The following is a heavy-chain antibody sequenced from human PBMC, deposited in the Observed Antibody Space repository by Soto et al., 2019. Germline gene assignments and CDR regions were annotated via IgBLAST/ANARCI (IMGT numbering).Heavy chain of an antibody. J-gene: IGHJ4*02. Sequence: QVQLVQSGAEVKKPGASVKVAFKAYGYTFTGYFISWVRRAHGQGLEWMGWISAYNGNTNYAQKLQGRVTMTTDTSTSTAYMELRSLRSDDTAVYYCATVGSALDYWGQGTLVTVSS. D-gene: IGHD3-10*01. V-gene: IGHV1-18*01. CDR3: ATVGSALDY. CDR2: ISAYNGNT. CDR1: GYTFTGYF.